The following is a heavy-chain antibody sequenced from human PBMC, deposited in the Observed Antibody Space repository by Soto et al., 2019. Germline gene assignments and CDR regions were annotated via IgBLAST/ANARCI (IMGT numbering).Heavy chain of an antibody. V-gene: IGHV4-38-2*01. CDR2: IYYGGTT. Sequence: LSLTCDVSVEPMTGGYYWGWIRQSPGKGLEWIGSIYYGGTTYYNPSLRSRLAISIDTSKNQFSLRLSSVTAADTALYYCARGWYYFDFWGQGTLVTVSS. D-gene: IGHD2-15*01. CDR1: VEPMTGGYY. J-gene: IGHJ4*02. CDR3: ARGWYYFDF.